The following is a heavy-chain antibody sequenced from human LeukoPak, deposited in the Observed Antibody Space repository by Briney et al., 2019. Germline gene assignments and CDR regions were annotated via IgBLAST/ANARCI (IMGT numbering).Heavy chain of an antibody. J-gene: IGHJ6*02. V-gene: IGHV3-7*01. CDR1: GFTFSDYW. D-gene: IGHD3-16*01. CDR3: ATYTHWVAGDV. CDR2: MNQDGSAK. Sequence: PGGSLRLSCAASGFTFSDYWMSRVRQAPGKGLEWVANMNQDGSAKGYVDSVKGRFTISRDNARNSLYLQMSSLRPEDTAVYYCATYTHWVAGDVWGQGTTVTASS.